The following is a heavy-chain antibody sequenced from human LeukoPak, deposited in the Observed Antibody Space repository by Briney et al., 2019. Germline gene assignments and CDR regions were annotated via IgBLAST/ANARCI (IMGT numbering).Heavy chain of an antibody. CDR3: ARHSGSSHYYGSGSYYPDY. D-gene: IGHD3-10*01. Sequence: GESLKISCKGSGYSFTSYWISWVRQMPGKGLEWMGRIDPSDSYTNYSPSFQGHVTISADKSISTAYLQWSSLKASDTAMYYCARHSGSSHYYGSGSYYPDYWGQGTLVTVSS. J-gene: IGHJ4*02. CDR2: IDPSDSYT. V-gene: IGHV5-10-1*01. CDR1: GYSFTSYW.